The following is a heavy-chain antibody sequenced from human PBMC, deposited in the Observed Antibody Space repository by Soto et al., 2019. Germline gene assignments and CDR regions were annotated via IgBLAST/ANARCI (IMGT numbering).Heavy chain of an antibody. Sequence: ASVKVSCKASGYTFTSYGISCVRHAPGQGLEWMGWISAYNGNTNYAQKLQGRVTMTTDTSTSTAYMELRSLRSDDTAVYYCASSISLGRYYFDYWGQGTMVTVSS. D-gene: IGHD3-3*02. V-gene: IGHV1-18*01. CDR1: GYTFTSYG. CDR2: ISAYNGNT. J-gene: IGHJ4*02. CDR3: ASSISLGRYYFDY.